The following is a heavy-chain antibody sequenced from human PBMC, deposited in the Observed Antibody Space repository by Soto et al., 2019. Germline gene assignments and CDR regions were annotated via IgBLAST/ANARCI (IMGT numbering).Heavy chain of an antibody. D-gene: IGHD3-22*01. CDR1: GYNFDSNW. Sequence: GESLKISCKGSGYNFDSNWIAWVRQVPGKGLEWMGIIYPRDSDTRYSPSFQGQVTMSADKSISFAYLQWSSLKASDTAIYYCARTSSSGSHWMDYNWFEPWGQGTLVTV. CDR3: ARTSSSGSHWMDYNWFEP. V-gene: IGHV5-51*01. J-gene: IGHJ5*02. CDR2: IYPRDSDT.